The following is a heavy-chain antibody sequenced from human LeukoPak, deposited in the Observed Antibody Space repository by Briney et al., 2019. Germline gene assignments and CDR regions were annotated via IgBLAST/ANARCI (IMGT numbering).Heavy chain of an antibody. V-gene: IGHV1-46*01. CDR1: VYTFTIYY. J-gene: IGHJ4*02. CDR2: INPSGGST. CDR3: ARDRYYYDSSGYIRGISFDY. D-gene: IGHD3-22*01. Sequence: SVTVSFTASVYTFTIYYMHWVRQAPGQGLGWMGIINPSGGSTSYVQKFQGRVTMTRDTSTSTVYMELSSLRSEDTAVYYCARDRYYYDSSGYIRGISFDYWGQGTLVTVSS.